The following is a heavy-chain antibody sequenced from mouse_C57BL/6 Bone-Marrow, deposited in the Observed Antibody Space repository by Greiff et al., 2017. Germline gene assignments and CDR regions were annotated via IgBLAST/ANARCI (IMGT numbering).Heavy chain of an antibody. CDR1: GFTFSDYG. V-gene: IGHV5-17*01. Sequence: DVMLVESGGGLVKPGGSLKLSCAASGFTFSDYGMHWVRQAPEKGLEWVAYISSGSSTIYYADTVKGRFTISRDNAKNTLFLQMTSLRSEDTAMYYCAMSLLHWYFDVWGTGTTVTVSS. J-gene: IGHJ1*03. CDR3: AMSLLHWYFDV. D-gene: IGHD2-1*01. CDR2: ISSGSSTI.